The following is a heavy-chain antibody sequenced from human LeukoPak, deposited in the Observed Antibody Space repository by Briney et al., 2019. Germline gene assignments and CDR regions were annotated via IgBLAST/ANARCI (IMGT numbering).Heavy chain of an antibody. D-gene: IGHD3-22*01. CDR3: ASRLQNYYDSSGYYVDAFDI. Sequence: ASVKVSCKASGYTFTGYYMHWVRQAPGQGLEWMGWINANSGDTNYAQKFQGRVTMTRDTPISAVYMELSRLTSDDTAVYYCASRLQNYYDSSGYYVDAFDIWGQGTMVTVSS. V-gene: IGHV1-2*02. CDR1: GYTFTGYY. J-gene: IGHJ3*02. CDR2: INANSGDT.